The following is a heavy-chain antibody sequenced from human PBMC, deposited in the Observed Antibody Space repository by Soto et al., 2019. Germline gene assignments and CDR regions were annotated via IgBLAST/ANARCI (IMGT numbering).Heavy chain of an antibody. CDR1: GGAISGYY. J-gene: IGHJ5*01. Sequence: SETLSLTCTVSGGAISGYYWTWIRQSAGKGLEWIGRIYSSGGTKYDPSLKSRVTMPLDTSKNQFSLRLSPVTAADTAVYYCARGQRFSDSFDAWGQGTLVTVSS. D-gene: IGHD3-3*01. V-gene: IGHV4-4*07. CDR3: ARGQRFSDSFDA. CDR2: IYSSGGT.